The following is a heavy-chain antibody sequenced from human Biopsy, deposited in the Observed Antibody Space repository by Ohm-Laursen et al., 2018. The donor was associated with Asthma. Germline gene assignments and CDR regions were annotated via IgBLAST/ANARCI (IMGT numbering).Heavy chain of an antibody. CDR2: MYHSGSP. J-gene: IGHJ4*02. CDR1: GGSITSSSYY. V-gene: IGHV4-39*01. D-gene: IGHD3-22*01. CDR3: VRHQYSSSWSTFDY. Sequence: SETLSLTWIVSGGSITSSSYYWGWIRQPPGKGMEWIGSMYHSGSPYYHPSLKSRATISVGTSKNQLSLKMSSVTAADTAVYFCVRHQYSSSWSTFDYWGQGALVTVSS.